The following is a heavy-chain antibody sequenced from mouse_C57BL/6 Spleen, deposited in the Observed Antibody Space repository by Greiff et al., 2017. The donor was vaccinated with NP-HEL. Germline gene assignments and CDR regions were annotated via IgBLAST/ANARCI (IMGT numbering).Heavy chain of an antibody. CDR3: ARTYDGSLAMDY. D-gene: IGHD2-3*01. Sequence: VQLVESGGDLVKPGGSLKLSCAASGFTFSSYGMSWVRQTPDKRLEWVATISSGGSYTYYPDSVKGRFTISRDNAKNTLYLQMSSLKSEDTAMYYCARTYDGSLAMDYWGQGTSVTVSS. J-gene: IGHJ4*01. CDR1: GFTFSSYG. V-gene: IGHV5-6*01. CDR2: ISSGGSYT.